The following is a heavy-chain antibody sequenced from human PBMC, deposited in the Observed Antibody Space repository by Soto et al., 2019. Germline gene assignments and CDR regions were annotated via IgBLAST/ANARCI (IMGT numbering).Heavy chain of an antibody. V-gene: IGHV3-74*01. J-gene: IGHJ3*02. D-gene: IGHD1-26*01. CDR3: ARPRSMSSSGFDI. CDR2: ISPDGTVT. CDR1: GYPFSRHW. Sequence: EVQLVESGGGLVQPGGSLRLSCAASGYPFSRHWIYWVRQAPGQGPVGVSRISPDGTVTDYADFVEGRFNISRDNAQNTLYLQMSSRRAEDTAVYYCARPRSMSSSGFDIWGQGTMVIVSS.